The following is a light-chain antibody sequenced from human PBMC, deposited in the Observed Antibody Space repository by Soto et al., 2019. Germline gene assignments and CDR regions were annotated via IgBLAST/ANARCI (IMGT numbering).Light chain of an antibody. Sequence: QSLLKASPSLSAAPGQRVTISCSGSSSNIGGNSVSWYQQLPGTAPKLLIYDDDKRPSGIPDRFSGSKSGTSATLGITGFQTGDEADYYCGSWDSSLSAYVFGTGTKVTVL. V-gene: IGLV1-51*01. CDR1: SSNIGGNS. CDR2: DDD. J-gene: IGLJ1*01. CDR3: GSWDSSLSAYV.